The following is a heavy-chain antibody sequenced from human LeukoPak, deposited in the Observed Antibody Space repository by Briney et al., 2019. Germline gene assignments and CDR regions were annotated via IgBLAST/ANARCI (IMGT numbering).Heavy chain of an antibody. J-gene: IGHJ5*02. Sequence: SETLSLTCTVSGGSISSGGYYWSWIRQRPGKGLEWIGHIYYSGSTYYNPSLKSRVTISVDTSKNQFSLKLSSVTAADTAVYYCARGTTSGYWFDPWGQGTLVTVSS. CDR1: GGSISSGGYY. CDR3: ARGTTSGYWFDP. CDR2: IYYSGST. D-gene: IGHD2-2*01. V-gene: IGHV4-31*03.